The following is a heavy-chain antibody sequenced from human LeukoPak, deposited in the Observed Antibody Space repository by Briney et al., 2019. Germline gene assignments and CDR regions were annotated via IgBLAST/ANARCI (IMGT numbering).Heavy chain of an antibody. CDR2: IYTSGST. CDR1: GGSISSYY. V-gene: IGHV4-4*07. CDR3: ARGDYYDFLFPPNCWFDP. Sequence: SETLSLTCTVSGGSISSYYWSWIRQPAGKGLEWIGRIYTSGSTNYNPSLKSRVTMSVDTSKNQFSLKLSSVTAADTAVYYCARGDYYDFLFPPNCWFDPWGQGTLVTVSS. D-gene: IGHD3-3*01. J-gene: IGHJ5*02.